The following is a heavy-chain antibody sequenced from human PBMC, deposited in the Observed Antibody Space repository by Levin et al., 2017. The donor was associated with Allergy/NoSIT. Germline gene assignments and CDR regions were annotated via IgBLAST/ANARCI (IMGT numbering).Heavy chain of an antibody. V-gene: IGHV1-18*04. Sequence: ASVKVSCKASGYTFSDYSISWVREAPGQGLEWMGWISGYNGNANYAPKFQGRVTMTRDTSTNTAYMELRSLRSDDTAIYYRARLGWELMPAPEYWGQGTQVTVSS. CDR1: GYTFSDYS. D-gene: IGHD1-26*01. CDR3: ARLGWELMPAPEY. CDR2: ISGYNGNA. J-gene: IGHJ4*02.